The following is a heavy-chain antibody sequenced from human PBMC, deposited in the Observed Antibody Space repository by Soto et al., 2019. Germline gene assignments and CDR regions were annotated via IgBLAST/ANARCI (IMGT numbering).Heavy chain of an antibody. CDR1: VFTLTIYS. Sequence: WGSLRLSCAVSVFTLTIYSMNWVRQAPGKGLEWLSFINKNGFTIYYADSLKGRFTISRDYAKNSLYLQMDSLRHEDTAVYYCARGPVTCTYLFDCWDRVPTITVSS. J-gene: IGHJ4*02. D-gene: IGHD6-19*01. CDR3: ARGPVTCTYLFDC. V-gene: IGHV3-48*02. CDR2: INKNGFTI.